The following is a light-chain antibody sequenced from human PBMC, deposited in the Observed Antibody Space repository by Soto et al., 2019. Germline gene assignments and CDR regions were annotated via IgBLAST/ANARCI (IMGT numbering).Light chain of an antibody. V-gene: IGKV1-6*01. CDR3: LQDYDYPLT. CDR1: QGIRND. J-gene: IGKJ4*01. CDR2: AAS. Sequence: AIQMTQSPSSLSASVGDRVTITCRASQGIRNDLGWYQQKPGKAPKLLIYAASTLQRGVPSRFSGSGSGTDLTLAISSLPPEDFATYYCLQDYDYPLTCGGGTKVEI.